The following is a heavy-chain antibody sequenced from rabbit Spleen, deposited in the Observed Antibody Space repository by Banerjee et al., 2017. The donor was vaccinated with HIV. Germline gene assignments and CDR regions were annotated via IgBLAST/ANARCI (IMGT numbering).Heavy chain of an antibody. CDR2: IYAGSSGST. J-gene: IGHJ4*01. CDR3: ARGSATMTMVITGYYLKL. D-gene: IGHD2-1*01. Sequence: QSLVESGGGLVQPEGSLTLTCTASGFSFSSTYYMCWVRQAPGKGLECIACIYAGSSGSTYYANWAKGRFTISKTSSTTVTLQMTSLTVADTATYFCARGSATMTMVITGYYLKLWGPGTLVTVS. CDR1: GFSFSSTYY. V-gene: IGHV1S40*01.